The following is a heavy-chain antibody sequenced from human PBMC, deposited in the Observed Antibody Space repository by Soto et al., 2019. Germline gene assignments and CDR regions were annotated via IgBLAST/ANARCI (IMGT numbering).Heavy chain of an antibody. Sequence: SETVSLTCIVFGDYISAYSWSWVRHPPGKGLEWIGNIHYNGNTKYNPSLKSRVTMSVDTSKNQFSLKLISVTAADTAKYFCAREGNLGRWLQPLDFWGQGTLVTVS. V-gene: IGHV4-59*01. CDR2: IHYNGNT. J-gene: IGHJ4*02. CDR3: AREGNLGRWLQPLDF. CDR1: GDYISAYS. D-gene: IGHD5-12*01.